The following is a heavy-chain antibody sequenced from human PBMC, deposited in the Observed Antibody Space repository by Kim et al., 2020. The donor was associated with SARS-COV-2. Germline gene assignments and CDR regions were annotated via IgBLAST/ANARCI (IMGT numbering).Heavy chain of an antibody. J-gene: IGHJ3*02. CDR2: IDWDDDK. D-gene: IGHD3-22*01. CDR1: GFSLSTSGMC. Sequence: SGPTLVNPTQTLTLTCTFSGFSLSTSGMCVSWIRQPPGKALEWLALIDWDDDKYYSTSLKTRLTISKDTSKNQVVLTMTNMDPVDTATYYCARIPSTLDYYDSSGYYGAFDIWGQGTMVTVSS. V-gene: IGHV2-70*01. CDR3: ARIPSTLDYYDSSGYYGAFDI.